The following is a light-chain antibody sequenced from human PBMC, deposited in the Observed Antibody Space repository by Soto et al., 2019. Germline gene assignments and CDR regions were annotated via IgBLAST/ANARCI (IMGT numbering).Light chain of an antibody. CDR2: EVS. V-gene: IGLV2-14*01. J-gene: IGLJ1*01. Sequence: QSALTQPTYVSGSPGQSITISCTGTSSDVGSYNFVSWYQQHPGKAPKLMISEVSNRPSGVSNRFSGSKSGNTASLTISGLQAEDEADYYCSSYTSSSTLVFGTGTKVTVL. CDR1: SSDVGSYNF. CDR3: SSYTSSSTLV.